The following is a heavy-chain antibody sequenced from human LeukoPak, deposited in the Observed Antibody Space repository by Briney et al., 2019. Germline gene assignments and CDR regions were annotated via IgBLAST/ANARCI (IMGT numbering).Heavy chain of an antibody. J-gene: IGHJ3*02. D-gene: IGHD4-17*01. V-gene: IGHV4-30-2*01. CDR3: ARDQGDYDVDAFDI. CDR1: GGSISSGGYY. CDR2: IYHSGST. Sequence: SETLSLTCTVSGGSISSGGYYWSWIRQPPGKGLEWIGYIYHSGSTYYNPSLKSRVTISVDTSKNQFSLKLSSVTAADTAVYYCARDQGDYDVDAFDIWGQGTMVTVSS.